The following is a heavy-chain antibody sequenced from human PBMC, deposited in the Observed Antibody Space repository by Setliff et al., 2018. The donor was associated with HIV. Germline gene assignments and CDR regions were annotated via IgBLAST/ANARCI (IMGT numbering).Heavy chain of an antibody. CDR2: ISSNGRST. J-gene: IGHJ4*02. Sequence: GGSLRLSCAASGFTFSSYEMNWVRQAPGKGLEWVSYISSNGRSTYYADSVRGRFTISRDNSKNTLFLQMNSLRVEDTAEYYCRQGGNWGQGTLVTVSS. D-gene: IGHD3-16*01. CDR3: RQGGN. CDR1: GFTFSSYE. V-gene: IGHV3-48*03.